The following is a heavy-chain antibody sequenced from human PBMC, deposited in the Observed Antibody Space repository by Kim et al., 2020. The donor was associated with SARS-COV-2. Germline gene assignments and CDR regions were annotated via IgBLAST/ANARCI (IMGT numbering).Heavy chain of an antibody. CDR1: GFTFSSYA. J-gene: IGHJ6*02. V-gene: IGHV3-30-3*01. Sequence: GGSLRLSCAASGFTFSSYAMHWVRQAPGKGLEWVAVISYDGSNKYYADSVKGRFTISRDNSKNTLYLQMNSLRAEDTAVYYCARDFLQYSSSFIYYYGMDVWGQGTTVTVSS. CDR2: ISYDGSNK. D-gene: IGHD6-6*01. CDR3: ARDFLQYSSSFIYYYGMDV.